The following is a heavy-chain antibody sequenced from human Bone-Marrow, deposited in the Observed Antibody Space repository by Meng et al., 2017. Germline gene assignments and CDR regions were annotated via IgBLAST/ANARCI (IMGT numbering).Heavy chain of an antibody. CDR1: GGSFSGYY. D-gene: IGHD3-22*01. CDR3: ARLAYDSSGYWFDY. J-gene: IGHJ4*02. Sequence: QVQLQQCGAGLLKPSETLSLTCAVYGGSFSGYYWSWIRQPPGKGLEWIGEINHSGSTNYNPSLKSRVTISVDTSKNQFSLKLSSVTAADTAVYYCARLAYDSSGYWFDYWGQGTLVTVSS. CDR2: INHSGST. V-gene: IGHV4-34*01.